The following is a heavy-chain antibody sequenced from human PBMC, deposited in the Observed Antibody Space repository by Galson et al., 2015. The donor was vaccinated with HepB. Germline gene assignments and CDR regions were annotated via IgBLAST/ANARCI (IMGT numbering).Heavy chain of an antibody. V-gene: IGHV3-11*05. CDR1: GFTFSDYY. CDR3: ARVPASGYYYDSSGPADY. D-gene: IGHD3-22*01. J-gene: IGHJ4*02. CDR2: ISSSSSYT. Sequence: SLRLSCAASGFTFSDYYMSWIRQAPGKGLEWVSYISSSSSYTNYADSVKGRFTISRDNAKNSLYLQMNSLRAEDTAVYYCARVPASGYYYDSSGPADYWGQGTLVTVSS.